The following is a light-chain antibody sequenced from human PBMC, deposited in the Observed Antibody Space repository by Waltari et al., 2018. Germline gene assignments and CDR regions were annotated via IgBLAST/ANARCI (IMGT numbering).Light chain of an antibody. CDR1: QSVSRN. CDR3: QQYNNWPRT. J-gene: IGKJ1*01. Sequence: EIVMTQAPATLSLSPGERATLSCRASQSVSRNLTWDQQTPGQAPRLLIYGASTRATGIPARFSGSGSGTEFTLTISSLQSEDFAVYYCQQYNNWPRTFGQGTKVEIK. V-gene: IGKV3-15*01. CDR2: GAS.